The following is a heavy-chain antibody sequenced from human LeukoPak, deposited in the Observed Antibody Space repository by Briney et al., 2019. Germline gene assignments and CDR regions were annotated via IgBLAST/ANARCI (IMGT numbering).Heavy chain of an antibody. CDR3: ARAGSYDAFDI. Sequence: SETLSLTCTVSGYSISSGYYWGWIRQPPGKGLEWIGSIYHSGSTYYNPSLKSRVTISVDTSKNQFSLKLSSVTAADTAVYYCARAGSYDAFDIWGQGTMVTVSS. CDR2: IYHSGST. D-gene: IGHD3-10*01. V-gene: IGHV4-38-2*02. CDR1: GYSISSGYY. J-gene: IGHJ3*02.